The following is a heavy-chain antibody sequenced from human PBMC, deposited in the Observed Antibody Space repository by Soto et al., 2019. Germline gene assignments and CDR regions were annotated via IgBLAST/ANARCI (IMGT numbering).Heavy chain of an antibody. CDR2: FYYSGST. CDR1: GGSISSGSYN. D-gene: IGHD1-26*01. CDR3: ARGPYSGSYYY. Sequence: QLQLQESGPGLVKPSETLSLTCTVSGGSISSGSYNWGWVRQPPGKGLEWIGSFYYSGSTHYNPSLKRLGTIAVDTSKHQFSLQLTSVTAADTAVYYCARGPYSGSYYYWGQGTLVTVSS. V-gene: IGHV4-39*01. J-gene: IGHJ4*02.